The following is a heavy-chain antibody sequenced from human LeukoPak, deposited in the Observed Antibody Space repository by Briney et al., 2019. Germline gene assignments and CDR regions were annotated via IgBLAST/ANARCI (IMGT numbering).Heavy chain of an antibody. V-gene: IGHV4-39*01. CDR3: APVGGRNWFDP. Sequence: PSGTLSLTCTVSGGSISSYYWGWIRQPPGKGLEWIGSIYYSGSTYYNPSLKSRVTISVDTSKNQFSLKLSSVTAADTAVYYCAPVGGRNWFDPWGQGTLVTVSS. CDR1: GGSISSYY. CDR2: IYYSGST. J-gene: IGHJ5*02.